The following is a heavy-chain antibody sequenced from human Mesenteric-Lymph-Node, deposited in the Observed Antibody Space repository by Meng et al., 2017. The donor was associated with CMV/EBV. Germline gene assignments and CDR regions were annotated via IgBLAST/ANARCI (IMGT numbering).Heavy chain of an antibody. V-gene: IGHV1-8*03. Sequence: ASVKVSCKASGYTFIGYYMHWVRQATGQGLEWMGWMNPNSGNTGYAQKFQGRVTITRNTSISTAYMGLGSLRSEDTAVYYCARGPGYYDSSGYYYLLAYGMDVWGQGTTVTVSS. D-gene: IGHD3-22*01. J-gene: IGHJ6*02. CDR2: MNPNSGNT. CDR1: GYTFIGYY. CDR3: ARGPGYYDSSGYYYLLAYGMDV.